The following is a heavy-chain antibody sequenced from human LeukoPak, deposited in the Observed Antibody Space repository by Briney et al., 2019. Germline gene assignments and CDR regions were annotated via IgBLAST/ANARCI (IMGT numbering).Heavy chain of an antibody. V-gene: IGHV4-34*01. CDR2: INHSGST. Sequence: PSETLSLTCAVYGGSFSGYYWSWIRQPPGKGLEWIGEINHSGSTNYNPSLKSRVTISVDTSKNQFSLKLSSVTAADTAVHYCASLVNCSGGSCYSAYFDYWGQGTLVTVSS. CDR3: ASLVNCSGGSCYSAYFDY. D-gene: IGHD2-15*01. J-gene: IGHJ4*02. CDR1: GGSFSGYY.